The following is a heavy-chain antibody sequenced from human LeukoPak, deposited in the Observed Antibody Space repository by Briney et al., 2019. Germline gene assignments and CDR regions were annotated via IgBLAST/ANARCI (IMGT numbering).Heavy chain of an antibody. CDR1: GDSVNSGSYY. Sequence: SGTLSLTCTVSGDSVNSGSYYWSWIRQPPGKGLEWIGNIYYSGSTNYTPSLRSRVTISLDTSKNQFSLKLSSVTAADTAVYYCASGDFDNWGQGTLVTVSS. CDR2: IYYSGST. V-gene: IGHV4-61*01. D-gene: IGHD3-10*01. CDR3: ASGDFDN. J-gene: IGHJ4*02.